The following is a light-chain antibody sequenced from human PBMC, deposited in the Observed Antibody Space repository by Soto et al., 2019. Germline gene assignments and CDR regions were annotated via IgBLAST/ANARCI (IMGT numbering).Light chain of an antibody. V-gene: IGKV3-20*01. CDR3: EHSGTTAWT. J-gene: IGKJ1*01. Sequence: ETVLTQSPATLSLSPGERVTLSCRASQSVCSGCLAWYPQKPGQSPRLLMYGASSRATGIPDRCTGSGSGTDFSLTISRLEPEDFAVYYCEHSGTTAWTVGPGTKVGIK. CDR2: GAS. CDR1: QSVCSGC.